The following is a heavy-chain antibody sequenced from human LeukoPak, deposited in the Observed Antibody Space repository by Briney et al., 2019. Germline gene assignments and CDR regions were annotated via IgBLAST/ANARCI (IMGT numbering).Heavy chain of an antibody. J-gene: IGHJ5*02. V-gene: IGHV1-69*04. CDR2: IIPILGIA. CDR3: ARDFADCSSTSCSNWFDP. Sequence: SVKVSCKASGYTFTSYGISWVRQAPGQGLEWMGRIIPILGIANYAQKFQGRVTITADKSTSTAYMELSSLRSEDTAVYYCARDFADCSSTSCSNWFDPWGQGTLVTVSS. D-gene: IGHD2-2*01. CDR1: GYTFTSYG.